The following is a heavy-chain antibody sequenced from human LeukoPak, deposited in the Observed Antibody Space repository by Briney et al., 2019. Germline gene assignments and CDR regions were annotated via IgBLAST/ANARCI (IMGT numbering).Heavy chain of an antibody. Sequence: SETLSLTCTVSGGSISSGDYYWSWIRQPPGKGLEWIGYIYYSGSTYYNPSLKSRVTISVDTSKNQFSLKLSSVTAADTAVYYCARVDRVGGIAAAGTWGQGTLVTVSS. D-gene: IGHD6-13*01. CDR1: GGSISSGDYY. CDR3: ARVDRVGGIAAAGT. CDR2: IYYSGST. J-gene: IGHJ5*02. V-gene: IGHV4-61*08.